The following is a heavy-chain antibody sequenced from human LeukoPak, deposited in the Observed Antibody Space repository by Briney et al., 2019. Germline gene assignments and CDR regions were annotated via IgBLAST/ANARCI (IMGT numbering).Heavy chain of an antibody. V-gene: IGHV3-7*01. CDR1: GFTFSSYW. CDR2: IKQDGSEK. CDR3: ASLPDGSVYYYFDY. J-gene: IGHJ4*02. Sequence: PGGSLRLSCAASGFTFSSYWMSWVRQAPGKGLEWVANIKQDGSEKYYVDSVKGRFTISRDNAKNSLYLQMNGLRAEDTAVYYFASLPDGSVYYYFDYGGKGPLVTVSS. D-gene: IGHD3-22*01.